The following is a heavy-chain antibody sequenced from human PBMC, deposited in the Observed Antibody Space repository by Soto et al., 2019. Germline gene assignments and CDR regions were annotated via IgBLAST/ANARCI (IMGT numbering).Heavy chain of an antibody. J-gene: IGHJ6*02. CDR2: ISYDGSNK. V-gene: IGHV3-30*18. CDR1: GFTFSSYG. Sequence: QVQLVESGGGVVQPGRSLRLSCAASGFTFSSYGMHWVRQAPGKGLGWVAVISYDGSNKYYADSVKGRFTISRDNSKNTLYLQMNSLRAEDTAVYYCAKSPSSSWYYYCGMDVWGQGTTVTVSS. D-gene: IGHD6-13*01. CDR3: AKSPSSSWYYYCGMDV.